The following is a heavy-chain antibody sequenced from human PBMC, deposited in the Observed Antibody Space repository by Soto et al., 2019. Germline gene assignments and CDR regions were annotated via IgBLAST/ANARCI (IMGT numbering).Heavy chain of an antibody. CDR1: DYSISIGYY. CDR3: ARDTPGLAETNWFEP. J-gene: IGHJ5*02. CDR2: IHHTGNT. D-gene: IGHD2-15*01. Sequence: PSETLSLTCAVSDYSISIGYYWGWIRQPPGKGLEWIGSIHHTGNTYYNPSLKSRVTISVDTSKNQFSLKLSSVTAADTAVYFCARDTPGLAETNWFEPWGQGTLVTVSS. V-gene: IGHV4-38-2*02.